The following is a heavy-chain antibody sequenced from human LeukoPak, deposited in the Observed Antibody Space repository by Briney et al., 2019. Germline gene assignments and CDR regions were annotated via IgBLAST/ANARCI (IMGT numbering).Heavy chain of an antibody. CDR3: AGYCSGGGCYSRSWFDP. CDR2: IYYSGST. Sequence: SETLSLTCTVSGGSISSYYWSWIRQPPGKGLEWIGYIYYSGSTNYNPSLKSRVTISVDTSKNQFSLKLSSVTAADTAVYYCAGYCSGGGCYSRSWFDPWGQGTLVTVSS. D-gene: IGHD2-15*01. J-gene: IGHJ5*02. V-gene: IGHV4-59*01. CDR1: GGSISSYY.